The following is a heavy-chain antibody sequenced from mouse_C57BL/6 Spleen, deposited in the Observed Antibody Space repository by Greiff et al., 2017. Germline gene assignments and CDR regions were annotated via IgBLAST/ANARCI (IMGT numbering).Heavy chain of an antibody. CDR1: GYTFTSYW. Sequence: QVQLQQPGAELVKPGASVKMSCKASGYTFTSYWITWVKQRPGQGLEWIGDIYPGSGSTNYNEKFKSKATLTVDTSSRTAYMQLSSLTSEDSAVYYCARFHYSNYDAMDYWGQGTSVTVSS. V-gene: IGHV1-55*01. J-gene: IGHJ4*01. CDR3: ARFHYSNYDAMDY. D-gene: IGHD2-5*01. CDR2: IYPGSGST.